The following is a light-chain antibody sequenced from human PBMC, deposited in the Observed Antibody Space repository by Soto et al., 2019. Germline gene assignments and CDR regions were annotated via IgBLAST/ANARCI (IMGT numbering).Light chain of an antibody. CDR3: QQYTNGPPWT. Sequence: EILMTQSPATLSASPGERATLSCRASPSVSTNLAWYQQKRGQAPRLLLFGASTRATGIPARSSGSGSGTEFTLTISSLQSDDCGVYYCQQYTNGPPWTFGKGTNVDMK. CDR1: PSVSTN. J-gene: IGKJ1*01. CDR2: GAS. V-gene: IGKV3-15*01.